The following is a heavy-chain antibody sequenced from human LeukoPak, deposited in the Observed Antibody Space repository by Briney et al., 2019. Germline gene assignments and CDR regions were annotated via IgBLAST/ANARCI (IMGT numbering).Heavy chain of an antibody. D-gene: IGHD4-17*01. CDR2: IYHSGST. J-gene: IGHJ4*02. CDR3: ARQTTVTTNYFDY. Sequence: SETLSLTCTVSGGSISSYYWSWIRQPPGKGLEWIGYIYHSGSTHYNPSLKSRVTISVDRSKNQFSLKLSSVTAADTAVYYCARQTTVTTNYFDYWGQGTLVTVSS. V-gene: IGHV4-59*08. CDR1: GGSISSYY.